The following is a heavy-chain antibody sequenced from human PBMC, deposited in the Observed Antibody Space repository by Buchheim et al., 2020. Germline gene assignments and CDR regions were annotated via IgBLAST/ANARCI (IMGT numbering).Heavy chain of an antibody. J-gene: IGHJ4*02. CDR3: ARSPRGQLWLTEDY. D-gene: IGHD5-18*01. CDR1: GFTVSSNY. Sequence: VQLVESGGGVVQPGGSLRLSCAASGFTVSSNYMSWVRQAPGKGLEWVSVIYSGGSTYYADSVKGRFTISRDNSKNTLYLQMNSLRAEDTAVYYCARSPRGQLWLTEDYWGQGTL. V-gene: IGHV3-66*02. CDR2: IYSGGST.